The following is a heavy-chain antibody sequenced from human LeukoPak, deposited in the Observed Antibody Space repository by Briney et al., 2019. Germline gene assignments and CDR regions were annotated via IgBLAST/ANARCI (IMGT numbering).Heavy chain of an antibody. Sequence: GGSLRLSCAASGFTFSNYAMHWVRQAPGKGLEWVAVISYDGSIEHYADSVKGRFTIVRDNSKSTMYVQMNSLRGDDTAVYFCASTDSTGWRQIFDHWGQGTLVTVSS. CDR2: ISYDGSIE. J-gene: IGHJ4*02. CDR3: ASTDSTGWRQIFDH. D-gene: IGHD6-19*01. CDR1: GFTFSNYA. V-gene: IGHV3-30*04.